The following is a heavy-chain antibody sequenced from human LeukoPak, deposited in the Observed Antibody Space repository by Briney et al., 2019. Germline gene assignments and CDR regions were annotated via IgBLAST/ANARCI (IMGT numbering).Heavy chain of an antibody. V-gene: IGHV4-39*07. CDR3: ARLYSSSSSYYYYYMDV. CDR2: IYYSGST. J-gene: IGHJ6*03. D-gene: IGHD6-13*01. CDR1: GASISSSSYY. Sequence: HSETLSLTCTVSGASISSSSYYWGWIRQPPGKGLEWIGSIYYSGSTYYNPSLKSRVTISVDTSKNQFSLKLSSVTAADTAVYYCARLYSSSSSYYYYYMDVWGKGTTVTISS.